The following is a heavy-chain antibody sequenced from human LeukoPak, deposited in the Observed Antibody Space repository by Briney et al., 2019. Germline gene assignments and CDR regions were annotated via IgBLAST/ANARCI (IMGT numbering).Heavy chain of an antibody. CDR3: ARGASIAEKAFVY. J-gene: IGHJ4*02. D-gene: IGHD6-6*01. CDR2: IYYSGST. Sequence: SETLSLTCTVSGGSISTGDYYWSWIRQHPGMGLEWIGYIYYSGSTYYNPSLKSRVTISVDTSKNQFSLKLSSVTAADTAVYYCARGASIAEKAFVYWGQGTLVTVSS. CDR1: GGSISTGDYY. V-gene: IGHV4-31*03.